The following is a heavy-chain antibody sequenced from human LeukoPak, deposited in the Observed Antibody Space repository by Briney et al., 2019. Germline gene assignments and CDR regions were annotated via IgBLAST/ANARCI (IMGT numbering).Heavy chain of an antibody. CDR1: GYTFTSYY. CDR3: ARDPGDSMVFIYYFDY. D-gene: IGHD2-8*01. Sequence: ASVKVSCKASGYTFTSYYMHWVRQAPGQGLEWMGIINPSGGSTRYAQNFQGRVTMTRDMFTSTVYMELSSLRSEDTAVYYCARDPGDSMVFIYYFDYWGQGTLVTVSS. V-gene: IGHV1-46*01. J-gene: IGHJ4*02. CDR2: INPSGGST.